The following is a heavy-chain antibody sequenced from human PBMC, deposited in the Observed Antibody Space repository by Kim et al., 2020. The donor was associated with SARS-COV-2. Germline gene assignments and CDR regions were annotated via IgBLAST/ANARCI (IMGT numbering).Heavy chain of an antibody. CDR3: ARGNYYDSSGFVDY. J-gene: IGHJ4*02. D-gene: IGHD3-22*01. CDR2: INHSGST. CDR1: GGSFSGYY. Sequence: SETLSLTCAVYGGSFSGYYWSWIRQPPGKGLEWIGEINHSGSTNYNPSLKSRVTISVDTSKNQFSLKLSSVTAADTAVYYCARGNYYDSSGFVDYWGQGTLVTVSS. V-gene: IGHV4-34*01.